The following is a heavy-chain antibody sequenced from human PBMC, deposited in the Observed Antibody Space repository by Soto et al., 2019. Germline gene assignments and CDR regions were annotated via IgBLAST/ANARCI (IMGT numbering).Heavy chain of an antibody. Sequence: EVQLVESGGGWVQPGRPLRLSCAASGFTFDDYAMHWVRQAPGKGLEWVSGIAFNSGNTAYADSVKGRFTISRDNAKNSLYLQMNSLRAEDTALYYCAKDLRTSWIFGNFDSWGQGTLVTVSS. CDR2: IAFNSGNT. D-gene: IGHD3-3*01. J-gene: IGHJ4*02. CDR1: GFTFDDYA. CDR3: AKDLRTSWIFGNFDS. V-gene: IGHV3-9*01.